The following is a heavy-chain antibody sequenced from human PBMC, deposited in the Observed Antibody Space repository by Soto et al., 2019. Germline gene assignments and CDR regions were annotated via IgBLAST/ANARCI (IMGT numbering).Heavy chain of an antibody. J-gene: IGHJ6*02. Sequence: SETLSLTCGLSGSLPVGSLSTYFWTWIRQPPGKGLEWIGEINHSGSPNYSPSLRGRVTISLDTSKKQFSLNLSSVTAVDTAVYFCARARFSQWSQDYYGLDVWGQGTTVTVSS. D-gene: IGHD3-3*01. CDR2: INHSGSP. V-gene: IGHV4-34*01. CDR1: GSLPVGSLSTYF. CDR3: ARARFSQWSQDYYGLDV.